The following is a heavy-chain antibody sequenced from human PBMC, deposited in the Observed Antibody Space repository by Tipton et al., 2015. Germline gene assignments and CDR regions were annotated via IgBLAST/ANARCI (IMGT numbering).Heavy chain of an antibody. CDR3: ARVDFDEYQLTPHYYGMDV. Sequence: SLRLSCIVSGFAFTSYVMTWVRQAPGKGLEWVSSISRSGGSVYYADSVKGRFTISRDNSKNTLFLQMNSLRAEDTAVYYCARVDFDEYQLTPHYYGMDVWGQGTTVTVSS. J-gene: IGHJ6*02. CDR1: GFAFTSYV. V-gene: IGHV3-23*01. D-gene: IGHD2-2*01. CDR2: ISRSGGSV.